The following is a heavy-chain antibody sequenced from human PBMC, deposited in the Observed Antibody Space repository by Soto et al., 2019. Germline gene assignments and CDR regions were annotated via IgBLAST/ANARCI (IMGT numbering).Heavy chain of an antibody. CDR1: GFTFSSYA. D-gene: IGHD6-19*01. CDR2: ISYDGSNK. V-gene: IGHV3-30*04. CDR3: AKDRGIAVAGTHYFDY. J-gene: IGHJ4*02. Sequence: PGGSLRLSCAASGFTFSSYAMHWVRQAPGKGLEWVAVISYDGSNKYYADSVKGRFTISRDNSKNTLYLQMNSLRAEDTAVYYCAKDRGIAVAGTHYFDYWGQGTLVTVSS.